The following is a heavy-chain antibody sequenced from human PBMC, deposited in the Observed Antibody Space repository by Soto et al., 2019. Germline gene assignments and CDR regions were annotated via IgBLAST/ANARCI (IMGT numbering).Heavy chain of an antibody. CDR1: GFTVSSNY. Sequence: GGSLRLSCAASGFTVSSNYMSWVRQAPGKGLEWVSVIYSGGSTYYADSVKGRFTISRHNSKNTLYLQMNSLRAEDTAVYYCARESNDFHYYYYMDVWGKGTTVTVSS. J-gene: IGHJ6*03. CDR3: ARESNDFHYYYYMDV. V-gene: IGHV3-53*04. D-gene: IGHD2-21*02. CDR2: IYSGGST.